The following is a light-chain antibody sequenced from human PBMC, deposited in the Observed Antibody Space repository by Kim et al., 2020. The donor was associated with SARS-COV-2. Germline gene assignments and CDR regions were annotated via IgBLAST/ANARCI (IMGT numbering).Light chain of an antibody. Sequence: DIQMTQSPSTLYASVGDRVTITCRASQSISSWLAWYQQKPGKAPRLLIYDASSLESGVPSRFSGSGSMTEFTLTLSSLQPDDFATYYCQQYNTYSRTFGQGTKVDIK. CDR3: QQYNTYSRT. V-gene: IGKV1-5*01. CDR1: QSISSW. J-gene: IGKJ1*01. CDR2: DAS.